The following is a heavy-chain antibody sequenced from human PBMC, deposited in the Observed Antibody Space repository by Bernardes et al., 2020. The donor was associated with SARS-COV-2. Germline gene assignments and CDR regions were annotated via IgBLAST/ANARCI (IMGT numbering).Heavy chain of an antibody. CDR3: ASCSGGYCFSEGSYYYYGLDV. D-gene: IGHD2-21*01. V-gene: IGHV1-18*01. J-gene: IGHJ6*02. Sequence: SVNVSRTASGYTFITYGISWVRHAPVQGLEWMGWINANNGNTNYVQKVQGRVTMTTDRSTSTAYMELRSLRPDDTAVYYCASCSGGYCFSEGSYYYYGLDVWGQGTTVTVSS. CDR1: GYTFITYG. CDR2: INANNGNT.